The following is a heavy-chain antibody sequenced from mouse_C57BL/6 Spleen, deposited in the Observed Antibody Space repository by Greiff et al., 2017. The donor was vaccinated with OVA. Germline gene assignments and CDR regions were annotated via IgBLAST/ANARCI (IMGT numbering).Heavy chain of an antibody. J-gene: IGHJ3*01. Sequence: QVQLQQSGAELVKPGASVKLSCKASGYTFTSYWMHWVKQRPGQGLEWIGMIHPNSGSTNYNEKFKSKATLTVDKSSSTAYMQLSSLTSEDSAVYYCARGADYSWFAYWGQGTLVTVSA. CDR2: IHPNSGST. V-gene: IGHV1-64*01. CDR1: GYTFTSYW. CDR3: ARGADYSWFAY. D-gene: IGHD2-4*01.